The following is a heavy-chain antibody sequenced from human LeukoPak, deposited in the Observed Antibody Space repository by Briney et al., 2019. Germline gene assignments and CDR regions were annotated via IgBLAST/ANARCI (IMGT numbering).Heavy chain of an antibody. CDR2: IYYSGST. CDR3: ARGAGRFDY. J-gene: IGHJ4*02. V-gene: IGHV4-59*01. Sequence: PSETLSLTCTVSGVSISGYYWSWIRQPPGKGLEWIGYIYYSGSTNYNPSLKSRVTISVDTSKNQFSLKLSPVTAADTAVYYCARGAGRFDYWGQGTLVTVSS. CDR1: GVSISGYY.